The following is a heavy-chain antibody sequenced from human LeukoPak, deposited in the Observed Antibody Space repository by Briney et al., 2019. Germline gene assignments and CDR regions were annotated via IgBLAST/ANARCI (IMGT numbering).Heavy chain of an antibody. D-gene: IGHD3-16*01. CDR1: GGSFSGYY. CDR3: ARETSQKGAHYMDV. V-gene: IGHV4-59*01. Sequence: SETLSLTCAVYGGSFSGYYWSWIRQPPGKGLEWIGYIYYSGSTNYNPSLKSRVTVSVDTSKNQFSLKSSSVTAADTAVYYCARETSQKGAHYMDVWGKGTTVTISS. CDR2: IYYSGST. J-gene: IGHJ6*03.